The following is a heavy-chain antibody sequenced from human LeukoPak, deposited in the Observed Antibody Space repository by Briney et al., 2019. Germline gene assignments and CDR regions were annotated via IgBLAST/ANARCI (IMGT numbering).Heavy chain of an antibody. J-gene: IGHJ6*02. Sequence: PGGSLRLSCAASGFTFSSYAMSWVRQAPGKGLEWVSVISGSGGSTYYADSVKGRFTISRDNSKNTLYLQMNSLTAEDTAVYYCAKDFHSSGWCCYYSMDVWGQGTTVTVSS. CDR1: GFTFSSYA. CDR2: ISGSGGST. D-gene: IGHD6-19*01. CDR3: AKDFHSSGWCCYYSMDV. V-gene: IGHV3-23*01.